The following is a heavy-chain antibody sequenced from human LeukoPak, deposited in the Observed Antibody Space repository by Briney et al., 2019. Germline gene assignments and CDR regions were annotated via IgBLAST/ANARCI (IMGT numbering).Heavy chain of an antibody. CDR3: ATSRAYCGGDCYPTPFDY. J-gene: IGHJ4*02. CDR2: INPSGGSA. Sequence: ASVKVSCKASGYTFTSFYLHWVRQAPGPGLEWMGIINPSGGSANYAQKFQGRVTMTRDTSISTAYMELSRLRSDDTAVYYCATSRAYCGGDCYPTPFDYWGQGTLVTVSS. V-gene: IGHV1-46*01. D-gene: IGHD2-21*02. CDR1: GYTFTSFY.